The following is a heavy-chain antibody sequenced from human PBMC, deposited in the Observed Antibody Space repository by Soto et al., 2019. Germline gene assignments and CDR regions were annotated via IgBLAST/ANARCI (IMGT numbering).Heavy chain of an antibody. CDR2: MNPGSGDT. V-gene: IGHV1-8*01. CDR1: GYSFTNND. D-gene: IGHD3-16*01. J-gene: IGHJ5*02. CDR3: ARMATFGSLNWFDP. Sequence: SAKVSCKASGYSFTNNDASRARQATGQGLERMGWMNPGSGDTGYEQKFQGRVTMTRDISIATAYMELSSLRSDDTALYYCARMATFGSLNWFDPWGQGTLVTDSS.